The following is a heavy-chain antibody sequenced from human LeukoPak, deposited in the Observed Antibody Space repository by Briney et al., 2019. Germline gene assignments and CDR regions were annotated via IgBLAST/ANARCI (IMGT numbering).Heavy chain of an antibody. J-gene: IGHJ4*02. CDR2: IGSLGDT. D-gene: IGHD4-23*01. Sequence: GGSLRLSCAASGFTFSSYDMHWVRKATGNGLEWVSGIGSLGDTYYPGSVKGRFTISRENAKNALYLQMNSLRAGDTAVYYCARARHGGNSFDYWGQGTLVTVSS. CDR3: ARARHGGNSFDY. V-gene: IGHV3-13*04. CDR1: GFTFSSYD.